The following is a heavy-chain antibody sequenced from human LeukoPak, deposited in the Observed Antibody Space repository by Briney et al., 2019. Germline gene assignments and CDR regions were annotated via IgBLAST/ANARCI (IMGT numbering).Heavy chain of an antibody. Sequence: GGSLRLSCAASGFTFSSYGMHWVRQAPGKGLEWVAVISYDGSNKYYADSVKGRFTISRDNSKNTLYLQMNSLRAVDTAVYYCAKDRSTVVTPDYWGQGTLVTVSS. D-gene: IGHD4-23*01. J-gene: IGHJ4*02. CDR2: ISYDGSNK. CDR3: AKDRSTVVTPDY. CDR1: GFTFSSYG. V-gene: IGHV3-30*18.